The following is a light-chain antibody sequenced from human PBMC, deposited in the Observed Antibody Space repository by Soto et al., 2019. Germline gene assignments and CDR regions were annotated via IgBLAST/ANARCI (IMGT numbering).Light chain of an antibody. CDR3: QQYSIRPYT. J-gene: IGKJ2*01. V-gene: IGKV3-15*01. Sequence: DIEMTQSPSTLSVSPGERVTISCRASQSISSNLAWYQQKPGQAPKLLIYSASSMDSGVPARFSGSGSGTEFTLTISSLQSDDFVTYYCQQYSIRPYTFGEGTKLEIK. CDR1: QSISSN. CDR2: SAS.